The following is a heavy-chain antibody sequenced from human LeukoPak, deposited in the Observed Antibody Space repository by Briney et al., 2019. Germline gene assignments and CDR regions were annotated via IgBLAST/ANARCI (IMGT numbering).Heavy chain of an antibody. V-gene: IGHV1-69*01. J-gene: IGHJ4*02. CDR3: AKYSDIWSGLTPLLY. CDR1: GGTFSSYA. CDR2: IIPIFGTA. D-gene: IGHD3-3*01. Sequence: GSSVKVSCKASGGTFSSYAISWVRQAPGQGLEWMGGIIPIFGTANYAQKFQGRVTITADESTSTAYMELSSLRSEDTAVYYCAKYSDIWSGLTPLLYWGQGTLVTVSP.